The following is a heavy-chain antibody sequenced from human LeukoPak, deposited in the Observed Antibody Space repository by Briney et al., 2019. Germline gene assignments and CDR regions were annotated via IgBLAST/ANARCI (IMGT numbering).Heavy chain of an antibody. CDR2: ISSSGSTI. Sequence: GGSLRLSCAVSGITLSNYGMSWVRQAPGKGLEWVSYISSSGSTIYYADSVKGRFTISRDNAKNSLYLQMNSLRAEDTAVYYCARDSIVRGNIGNDMDVWGKGTTVNVSS. V-gene: IGHV3-11*01. J-gene: IGHJ6*03. CDR1: GITLSNYG. CDR3: ARDSIVRGNIGNDMDV. D-gene: IGHD2-8*01.